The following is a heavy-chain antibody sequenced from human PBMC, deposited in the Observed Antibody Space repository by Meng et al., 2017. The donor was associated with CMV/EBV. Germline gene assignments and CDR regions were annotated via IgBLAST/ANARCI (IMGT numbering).Heavy chain of an antibody. CDR2: ISYDGSNK. D-gene: IGHD3-10*01. CDR3: ARDQGSGSYDY. J-gene: IGHJ4*02. CDR1: GFTFSSYA. Sequence: GGSLRLSCAASGFTFSSYAMHWVRQAPGKGLEWVAVISYDGSNKYYADSVKGRFTISRDNSKNTLYPQMNSLRAEDTAVYYCARDQGSGSYDYWGQGTLVTVSS. V-gene: IGHV3-30-3*01.